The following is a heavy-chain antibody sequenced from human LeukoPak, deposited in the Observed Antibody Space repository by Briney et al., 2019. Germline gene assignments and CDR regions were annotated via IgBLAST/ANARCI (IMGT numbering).Heavy chain of an antibody. D-gene: IGHD1-1*01. J-gene: IGHJ5*02. V-gene: IGHV3-30-3*01. Sequence: GRSLRLSCAASGFTFSSYAMRWVRQAPGKGLEWVSVISFHGSNKYYPDSERGRSTVSRDHSKHTLHLLMNSLRAEDTAVYYCARDRGRGTTTTGSNWFDPWGQGTLVTVSS. CDR1: GFTFSSYA. CDR2: ISFHGSNK. CDR3: ARDRGRGTTTTGSNWFDP.